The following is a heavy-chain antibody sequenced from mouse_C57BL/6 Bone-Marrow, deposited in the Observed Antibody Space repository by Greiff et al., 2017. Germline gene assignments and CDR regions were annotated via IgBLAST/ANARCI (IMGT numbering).Heavy chain of an antibody. V-gene: IGHV14-2*01. Sequence: VQLQQSGAELVQPGASVKFSCTASGFNIKDYYMHWVKQRTEQGLEWIGRIGTEDGENKYAPKFPGKATITADTSSNTAYLQLSSLTSEDTAVYYCARRGPMVTTIDYWGQGTTLTVSS. CDR2: IGTEDGEN. J-gene: IGHJ2*01. D-gene: IGHD2-2*01. CDR3: ARRGPMVTTIDY. CDR1: GFNIKDYY.